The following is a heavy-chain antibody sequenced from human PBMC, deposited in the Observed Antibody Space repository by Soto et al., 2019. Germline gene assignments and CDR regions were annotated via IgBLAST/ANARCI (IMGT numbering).Heavy chain of an antibody. CDR2: ISSSSSYI. J-gene: IGHJ5*02. CDR3: VRSSGSQPRAGWFDP. Sequence: GGSLRLSCAASGFTFSSYSMNWVRQAPGKGLEWVSSISSSSSYIYYADSVKGRFTISRDNAKNSLYLQMNNLRPADTAMYFCVRSSGSQPRAGWFDPWGQGTLVTVSS. CDR1: GFTFSSYS. D-gene: IGHD1-26*01. V-gene: IGHV3-21*04.